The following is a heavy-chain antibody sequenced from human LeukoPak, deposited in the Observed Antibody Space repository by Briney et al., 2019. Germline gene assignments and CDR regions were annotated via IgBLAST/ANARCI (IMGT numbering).Heavy chain of an antibody. CDR2: IWYDGTNI. J-gene: IGHJ4*02. CDR1: GLILSSYG. V-gene: IGHV3-33*01. D-gene: IGHD4-11*01. CDR3: ARDAGGAFGNYVNYFDY. Sequence: RTGTSLRLSCAASGLILSSYGIHRVRQAPGKGLEWVAVIWYDGTNIYYGDSVKGRFSISRDNSKNAVYLQMDSLRAEDTAVYYCARDAGGAFGNYVNYFDYWGQGTLVTVSS.